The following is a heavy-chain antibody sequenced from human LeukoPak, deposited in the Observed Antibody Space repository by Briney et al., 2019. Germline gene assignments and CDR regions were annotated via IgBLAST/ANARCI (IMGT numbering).Heavy chain of an antibody. CDR1: GGSISSYY. CDR3: AREVTTVTTFYYYYYYMDV. D-gene: IGHD4-17*01. CDR2: IYTSGST. J-gene: IGHJ6*03. V-gene: IGHV4-4*07. Sequence: SETLSLTCTVSGGSISSYYWSWIRQPAGKGLEWIGRIYTSGSTNYNPSLKSRVTMSVDTSKNQFSLKLSSVTAADTAVYYCAREVTTVTTFYYYYYYMDVWGKGTTVIVSS.